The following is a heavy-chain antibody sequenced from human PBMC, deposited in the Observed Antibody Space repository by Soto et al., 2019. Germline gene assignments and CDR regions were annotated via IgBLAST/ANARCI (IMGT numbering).Heavy chain of an antibody. D-gene: IGHD1-1*01. CDR3: ARRNAGSGDY. Sequence: SETLSLTCTVSGDSIIRGDYYWIWIRQSQGKGLEWIGSVYYTGDSYYNPSPRSRVTISIDTSKNQFSLKVSSVTAADTAVYYCARRNAGSGDYCGQGILVTLS. V-gene: IGHV4-39*01. J-gene: IGHJ4*02. CDR1: GDSIIRGDYY. CDR2: VYYTGDS.